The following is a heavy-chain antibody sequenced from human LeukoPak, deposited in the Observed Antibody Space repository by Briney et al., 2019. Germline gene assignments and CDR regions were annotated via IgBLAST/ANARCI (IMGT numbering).Heavy chain of an antibody. CDR2: INPNSGGT. V-gene: IGHV1-2*02. D-gene: IGHD3-22*01. CDR1: GYTFTGYY. J-gene: IGHJ4*02. CDR3: ARGDSYYYDSSGPRDY. Sequence: ASVKVSCKASGYTFTGYYMHWVRQAPGQGLEWMGWINPNSGGTNYAQKFQGRVTMTRDTSISTAYMELSRLRSDDTAVYYCARGDSYYYDSSGPRDYWGQVSLVTVSS.